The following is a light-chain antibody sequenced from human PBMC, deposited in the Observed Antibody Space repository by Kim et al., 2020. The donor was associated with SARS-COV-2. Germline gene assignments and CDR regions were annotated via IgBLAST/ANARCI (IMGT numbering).Light chain of an antibody. Sequence: GSPGERATLSCRASQNVSSNLAWYQQKPGQAPRLLIYGASTRATGIPARSSGSGSGTEFTLTISSLQSEDFAVYYCQQYNEWPLTFGGGTRVDIK. CDR1: QNVSSN. V-gene: IGKV3-15*01. CDR2: GAS. J-gene: IGKJ4*01. CDR3: QQYNEWPLT.